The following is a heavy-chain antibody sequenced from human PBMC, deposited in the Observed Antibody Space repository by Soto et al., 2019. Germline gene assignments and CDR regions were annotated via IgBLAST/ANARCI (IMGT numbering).Heavy chain of an antibody. CDR3: GREIIVGATNTFDY. Sequence: EVQLVESGGGLVQPGESLRLSCAASGFTVSSNYMSWVRQAPGKGLEWVSIIYSGGSTYYADSVKGRFTISRDNSKNTRYLQMTSLGAEDTAVYYWGREIIVGATNTFDYWGKGTLVTVSS. CDR2: IYSGGST. D-gene: IGHD1-26*01. CDR1: GFTVSSNY. J-gene: IGHJ4*02. V-gene: IGHV3-66*01.